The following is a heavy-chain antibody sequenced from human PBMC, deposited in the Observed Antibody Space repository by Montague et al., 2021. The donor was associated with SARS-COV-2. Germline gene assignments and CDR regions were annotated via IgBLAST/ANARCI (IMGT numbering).Heavy chain of an antibody. Sequence: SETLSLTCPVSGGSVSSGSYYWSWIRQPPGKGLEWIGYIYYSGSTNHNPSLKSRVTISVDTSKNQSSLKLSSVTAADTAVCYCARDPWRITIFGVVTRYGMDVWGQGTTVTVSS. CDR1: GGSVSSGSYY. CDR3: ARDPWRITIFGVVTRYGMDV. J-gene: IGHJ6*02. D-gene: IGHD3-3*01. V-gene: IGHV4-61*01. CDR2: IYYSGST.